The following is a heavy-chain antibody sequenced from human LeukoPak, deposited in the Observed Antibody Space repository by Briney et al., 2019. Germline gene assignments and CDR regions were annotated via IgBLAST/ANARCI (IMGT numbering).Heavy chain of an antibody. Sequence: GGSLRLSCAASGFTFDDYGMSWVRQAPGKGLEWVSGINWNGGSTGYADSMKGRFTISRDNAKNSLYLQMNSLRAEDTALYYCARDFLRDYSNYVGWFDPWGQGTLVTVSS. CDR1: GFTFDDYG. D-gene: IGHD4-11*01. V-gene: IGHV3-20*04. CDR3: ARDFLRDYSNYVGWFDP. CDR2: INWNGGST. J-gene: IGHJ5*02.